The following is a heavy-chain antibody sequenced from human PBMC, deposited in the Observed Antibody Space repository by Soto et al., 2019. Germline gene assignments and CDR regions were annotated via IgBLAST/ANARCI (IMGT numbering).Heavy chain of an antibody. CDR3: AKDRARRPFIAVAAAVYGGY. J-gene: IGHJ4*02. CDR2: ISYDGSNK. CDR1: GFTFSSYG. D-gene: IGHD6-19*01. V-gene: IGHV3-30*18. Sequence: QVQLVESGGGVVQPGRSLRLSCAASGFTFSSYGMHWVRQAPGKGLEWVAVISYDGSNKYYADSVKGRFTISRDNSKNTLYLQMNSLRSEDTAVYYCAKDRARRPFIAVAAAVYGGYWGQGTLVTVAS.